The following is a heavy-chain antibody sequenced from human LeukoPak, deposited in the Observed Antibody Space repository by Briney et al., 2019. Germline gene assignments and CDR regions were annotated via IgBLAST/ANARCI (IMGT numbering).Heavy chain of an antibody. CDR3: ARGRRRDGYKNPKSYGSFDY. Sequence: SETLSLTCAVYGGSFSGYYWSWIRQPPGKGLEWIGEINHSGSTNYNPSLKSRVTISVDTSKNQFSLKLSSVTAADTAVYYCARGRRRDGYKNPKSYGSFDYWGQGTLVTVSS. V-gene: IGHV4-34*01. CDR1: GGSFSGYY. J-gene: IGHJ4*02. CDR2: INHSGST. D-gene: IGHD5-24*01.